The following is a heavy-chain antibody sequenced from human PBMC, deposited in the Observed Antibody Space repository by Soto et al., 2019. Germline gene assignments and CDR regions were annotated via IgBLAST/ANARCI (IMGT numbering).Heavy chain of an antibody. D-gene: IGHD2-8*02. CDR3: WSYYYGMDV. Sequence: EVQLVESGGCLVQPGRSLRLSCAASGFTFDDYAMHWVRQAPGKGLEWVSGISWNSGSIGYADSVKGRFTISRDNAKNSLYLQMNSLRAEDTALYYCWSYYYGMDVWGQGTTVTVSS. V-gene: IGHV3-9*01. CDR1: GFTFDDYA. J-gene: IGHJ6*02. CDR2: ISWNSGSI.